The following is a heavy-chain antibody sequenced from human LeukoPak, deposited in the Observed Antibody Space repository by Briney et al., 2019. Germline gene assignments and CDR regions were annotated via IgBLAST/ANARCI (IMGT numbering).Heavy chain of an antibody. CDR1: GGSFSGYY. J-gene: IGHJ5*02. V-gene: IGHV4-34*01. Sequence: ETLSLTCADYGGSFSGYYWSWIRQPPGKGLEWIGEINHSGSTNYNPSLKSRVTISVDTSKNQFSLKLSSVTAADTAVYYCARESYSSSWGYNWFDPWGQGTLVTVSS. D-gene: IGHD6-13*01. CDR2: INHSGST. CDR3: ARESYSSSWGYNWFDP.